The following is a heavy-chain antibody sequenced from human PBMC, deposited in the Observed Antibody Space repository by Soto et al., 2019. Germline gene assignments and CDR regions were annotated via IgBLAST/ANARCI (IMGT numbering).Heavy chain of an antibody. D-gene: IGHD6-19*01. CDR2: ISGSGGST. CDR1: GCTFNSYA. V-gene: IGHV3-23*01. J-gene: IGHJ6*02. Sequence: GVSLRLSCAASGCTFNSYAMSWVRQAPGKGLEWGSAISGSGGSTYYADSVKGRFTIARDNARHTLYLQMNGRSAEHTAVHYCARATPDQSSGFYDRCHHYGMDVWGQGTTVTISS. CDR3: ARATPDQSSGFYDRCHHYGMDV.